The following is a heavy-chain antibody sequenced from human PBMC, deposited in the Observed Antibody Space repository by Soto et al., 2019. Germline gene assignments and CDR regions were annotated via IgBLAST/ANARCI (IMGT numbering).Heavy chain of an antibody. CDR3: ARVIYYDSSGYYNY. CDR1: GGTFSSYA. CDR2: IIPIFGTA. J-gene: IGHJ4*02. D-gene: IGHD3-22*01. V-gene: IGHV1-69*13. Sequence: GASVKVSCKASGGTFSSYAICWVRHAPGQGLEWMGGIIPIFGTANYAQKFQGRVTITADESTSTAYMELSSLRSEDTAVYYCARVIYYDSSGYYNYWGQGTLVTVSS.